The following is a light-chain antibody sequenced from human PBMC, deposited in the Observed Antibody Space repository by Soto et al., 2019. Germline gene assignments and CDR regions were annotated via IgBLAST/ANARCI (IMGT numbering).Light chain of an antibody. J-gene: IGKJ1*01. Sequence: DIQMTQSPSSVSASVGDRVTITCRARQDISTWLAWYQQKPGKAPKLLIYAASSLFSGVPSRFSGSGSGTDFTLTISSLQSEDFAVYYCQQYNNWPRTFGQGTKVDIK. CDR1: QDISTW. V-gene: IGKV1-12*01. CDR3: QQYNNWPRT. CDR2: AAS.